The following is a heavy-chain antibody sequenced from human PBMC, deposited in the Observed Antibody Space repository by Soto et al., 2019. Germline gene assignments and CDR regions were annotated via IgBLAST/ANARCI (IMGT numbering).Heavy chain of an antibody. CDR3: AREYCSGGSCYFGD. J-gene: IGHJ4*02. CDR2: IYYSGST. D-gene: IGHD2-15*01. V-gene: IGHV4-59*01. CDR1: GGSISSYY. Sequence: SETLSLTCTVSGGSISSYYWSWIRQPPGKGLEWIGYIYYSGSTNYNPSLKSRVTISVDTSKNQFSLKLSSVTAADTAVYYCAREYCSGGSCYFGDWGKGTLVTVSS.